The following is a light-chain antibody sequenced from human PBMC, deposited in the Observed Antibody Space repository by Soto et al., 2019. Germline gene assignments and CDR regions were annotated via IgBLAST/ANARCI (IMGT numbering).Light chain of an antibody. CDR1: QSISSW. Sequence: DIQMTQSPSTLSTSVGDRVTITCRASQSISSWLAWYQQKPGKAPKFLIYDASTLESGVPSRFSGSGFGTEFSLTISSLQPDDFGSYYCQHMRTFGQGTKVEMK. CDR3: QHMRT. V-gene: IGKV1-5*01. CDR2: DAS. J-gene: IGKJ1*01.